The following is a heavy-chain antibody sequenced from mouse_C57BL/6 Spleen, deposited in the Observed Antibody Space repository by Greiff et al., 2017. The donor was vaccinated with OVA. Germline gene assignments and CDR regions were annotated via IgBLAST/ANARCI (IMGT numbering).Heavy chain of an antibody. CDR2: ISNGGGST. CDR1: GFTLSDYY. Sequence: DVQLVESGGGLVQPGGSLKLSCAASGFTLSDYYMYWVRQTPEKRLEWVAYISNGGGSTYYPDTVKGRFTISRDNAKNTLYLQMSRLKSEDTAMYYCARHRDRQLRLPFAYWGQGTLVTVSA. D-gene: IGHD3-2*02. CDR3: ARHRDRQLRLPFAY. V-gene: IGHV5-12*01. J-gene: IGHJ3*01.